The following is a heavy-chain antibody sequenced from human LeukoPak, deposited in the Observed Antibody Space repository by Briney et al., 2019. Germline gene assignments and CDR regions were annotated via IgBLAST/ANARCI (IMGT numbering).Heavy chain of an antibody. J-gene: IGHJ4*02. CDR3: ARDWFDGDYDRFDY. Sequence: GGSLRLSCAASGFTFSSYWMSWFRQAPGKGLEWVANINQDGSKKFSVDSVKGRFTISRDNDKNSLYLQMNSLRVEDTAVYYCARDWFDGDYDRFDYWGQGTLVTVSS. D-gene: IGHD4-17*01. CDR1: GFTFSSYW. CDR2: INQDGSKK. V-gene: IGHV3-7*03.